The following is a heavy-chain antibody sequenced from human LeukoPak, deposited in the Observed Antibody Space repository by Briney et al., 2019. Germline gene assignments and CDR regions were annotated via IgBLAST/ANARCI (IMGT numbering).Heavy chain of an antibody. V-gene: IGHV4-34*01. D-gene: IGHD3-10*01. CDR1: GGSFSGYY. CDR2: INHSGST. CDR3: AREGRLLWFGEQREDNWFDP. Sequence: SETLSLTCAVYGGSFSGYYWSWIRQPPGKGLEWIGEINHSGSTNYNPSLKSRVTISVDTSKNQFSLKLSSVTAADTAVYYCAREGRLLWFGEQREDNWFDPWGQGTLVTVSS. J-gene: IGHJ5*02.